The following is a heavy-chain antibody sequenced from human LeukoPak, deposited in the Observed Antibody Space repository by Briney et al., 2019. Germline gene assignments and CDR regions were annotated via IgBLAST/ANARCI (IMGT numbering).Heavy chain of an antibody. CDR1: GYTFTSYA. Sequence: ASVKVSCKASGYTFTSYAMNWVRQAPGQGLEWMGGIIPILGTANYAQKFQGRVTITADEFTSTAYMELSSLRSEDTAVYYCARDRPGRYCSSTRCYMASPFDPWGQGTLVTVSS. V-gene: IGHV1-69*13. CDR3: ARDRPGRYCSSTRCYMASPFDP. J-gene: IGHJ5*02. CDR2: IIPILGTA. D-gene: IGHD2-2*02.